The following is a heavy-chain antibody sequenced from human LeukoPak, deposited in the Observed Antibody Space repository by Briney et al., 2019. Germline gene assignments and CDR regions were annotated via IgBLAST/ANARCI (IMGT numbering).Heavy chain of an antibody. J-gene: IGHJ5*02. Sequence: GGSLRLSCAASGFTLSSYGMHWVRQAPGKGLEWVAVMSNDGSNIFYADSVKGRFTISRDTSKNTLYLQMNSLRAEDTAVYYCAKAPGDRWLNNWFDPWGQGTLVTVSS. V-gene: IGHV3-30*18. CDR3: AKAPGDRWLNNWFDP. D-gene: IGHD3-22*01. CDR2: MSNDGSNI. CDR1: GFTLSSYG.